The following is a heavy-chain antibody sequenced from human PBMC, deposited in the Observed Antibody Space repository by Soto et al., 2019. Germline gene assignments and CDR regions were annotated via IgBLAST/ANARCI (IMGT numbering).Heavy chain of an antibody. D-gene: IGHD1-26*01. Sequence: EVQLVESGGGLVQPGRSLRLSCAASGFTFDDYAMHWVRQAPGKGLEWVSGISWNSGSIGYADTVKGRFTISRDNAKNSLYLEMKSLRPEVTAVYGCAKDISVLVWEGYFDYWGQGTLVTVSS. V-gene: IGHV3-9*01. CDR2: ISWNSGSI. CDR1: GFTFDDYA. CDR3: AKDISVLVWEGYFDY. J-gene: IGHJ4*02.